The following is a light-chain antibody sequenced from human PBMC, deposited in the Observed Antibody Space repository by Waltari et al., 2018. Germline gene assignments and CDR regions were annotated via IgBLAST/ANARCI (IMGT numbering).Light chain of an antibody. CDR3: QSAHSNGSDVV. CDR2: TDS. CDR1: ALSKQF. J-gene: IGLJ2*01. Sequence: YELTQPPSLSGSPGQTASITSSGDALSKQFGYWYQQKSGRAPVLMIYTDSGRPSGIPERFSGSSSGTTVTLTISAVQPEDEADYYCQSAHSNGSDVVFGGGTKLTVL. V-gene: IGLV3-25*03.